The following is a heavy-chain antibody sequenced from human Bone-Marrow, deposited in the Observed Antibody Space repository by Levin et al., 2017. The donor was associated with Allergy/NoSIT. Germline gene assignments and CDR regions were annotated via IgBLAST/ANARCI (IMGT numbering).Heavy chain of an antibody. CDR3: AKDLLANDNWFDP. CDR2: ISGSGGST. J-gene: IGHJ5*02. Sequence: GESLKISCAASGFTFSSYAMSWVRQAPGKGLEWVSAISGSGGSTYYADSVKGRFTISRDNSKNTLYLQMNSLRAEDTAIYYCAKDLLANDNWFDPWGQGTLVTVSS. V-gene: IGHV3-23*01. CDR1: GFTFSSYA.